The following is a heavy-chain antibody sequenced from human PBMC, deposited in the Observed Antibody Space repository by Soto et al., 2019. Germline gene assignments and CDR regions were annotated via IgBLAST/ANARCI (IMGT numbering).Heavy chain of an antibody. CDR2: IGESGTPT. D-gene: IGHD2-2*01. Sequence: GGSLRLSCAASGFTSSSYAMKWVRQAPGKGLEWVSLIGESGTPTYYADSVKGRFTISRDNSGNTLFLEMYSLRAEDTAVYYCARYIPGVRYYGMDVWGKGTTVTVSS. CDR1: GFTSSSYA. V-gene: IGHV3-23*01. J-gene: IGHJ6*04. CDR3: ARYIPGVRYYGMDV.